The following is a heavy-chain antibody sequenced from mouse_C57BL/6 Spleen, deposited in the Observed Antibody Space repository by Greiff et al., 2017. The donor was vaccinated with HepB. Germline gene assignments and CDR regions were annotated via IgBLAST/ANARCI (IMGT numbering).Heavy chain of an antibody. J-gene: IGHJ2*01. CDR3: ARKRERFYYFDY. CDR2: IDPANGNT. CDR1: GFNIKSTY. V-gene: IGHV14-3*01. Sequence: VQLQQSVAELVRPGASVKLSCTASGFNIKSTYMHWVKQRPEQGLEWIGRIDPANGNTKYAPKFQGKATITADTSSNTAYLQLSSLTSEDTAIYYCARKRERFYYFDYWGQGTTLTVSS. D-gene: IGHD1-1*01.